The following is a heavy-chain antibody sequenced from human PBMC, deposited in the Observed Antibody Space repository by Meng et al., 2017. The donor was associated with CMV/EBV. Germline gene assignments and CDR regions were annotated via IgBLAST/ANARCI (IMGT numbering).Heavy chain of an antibody. CDR1: FTFSTYA. D-gene: IGHD3-22*01. Sequence: FTFSTYAMTWVRQAPGKGLEWVSAISGRGDDTYYADSVKGRFTISRDNSKNSLHLQMNSLRAEDTAVYYCAKRTSYYDNSGYRIDYWGPGTLVTVPS. V-gene: IGHV3-23*01. CDR2: ISGRGDDT. CDR3: AKRTSYYDNSGYRIDY. J-gene: IGHJ4*02.